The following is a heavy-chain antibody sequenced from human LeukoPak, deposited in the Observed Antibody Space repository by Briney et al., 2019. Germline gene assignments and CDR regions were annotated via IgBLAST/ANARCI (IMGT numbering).Heavy chain of an antibody. CDR1: GFTVSSNY. CDR3: ARTGTTYYYDSSGTFDY. CDR2: IYSGGST. V-gene: IGHV3-66*01. D-gene: IGHD3-22*01. J-gene: IGHJ4*02. Sequence: GGSLRLSCAASGFTVSSNYMSWVRQAPGKGLEWVSVIYSGGSTYYADSVKGRFTISRDISKNTLYLQMNSLRAEDTAVYYCARTGTTYYYDSSGTFDYWGQGTLVTVPS.